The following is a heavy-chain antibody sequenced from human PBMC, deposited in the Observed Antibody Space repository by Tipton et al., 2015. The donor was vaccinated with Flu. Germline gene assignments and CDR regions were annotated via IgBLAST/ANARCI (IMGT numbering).Heavy chain of an antibody. D-gene: IGHD2-15*01. CDR1: GGSISSYY. J-gene: IGHJ6*02. CDR3: AREVVAARRSGMDV. CDR2: IYYSGST. V-gene: IGHV4-59*01. Sequence: TLSLTCTVSGGSISSYYWSWIRQPPGKGLEWIGYIYYSGSTNYNPSLMSRVTISVDTSKNKFSLKLISVTAADTAVYYCAREVVAARRSGMDVWGQGTTVTVSS.